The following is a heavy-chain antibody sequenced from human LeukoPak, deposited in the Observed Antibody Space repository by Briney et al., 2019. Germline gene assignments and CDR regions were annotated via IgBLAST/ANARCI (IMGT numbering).Heavy chain of an antibody. CDR2: ISSSSSTI. V-gene: IGHV3-48*01. CDR1: GFTFSSYS. Sequence: PGGSLRLSCAASGFTFSSYSMNWVRQAPGEGLEWVSYISSSSSTIYYADSVKGRFTISRDNAKNSLYLQMNSLRAEDTAVYYCARDMYSYGPDYWGQGTLVTVSS. J-gene: IGHJ4*02. CDR3: ARDMYSYGPDY. D-gene: IGHD5-18*01.